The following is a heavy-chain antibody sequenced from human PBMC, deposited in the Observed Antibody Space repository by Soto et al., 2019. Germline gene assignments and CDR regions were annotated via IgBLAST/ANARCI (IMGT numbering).Heavy chain of an antibody. V-gene: IGHV1-69*04. CDR3: AREPLSSYGDYGYYYYMDV. D-gene: IGHD4-17*01. Sequence: ASVKVSCKASGGTFSSYTISWVRQAPGQGLEWMGRIIPILGIANYAQKFQGRVTITADKSTSTAYMELSSLRSEDTAVYYCAREPLSSYGDYGYYYYMDVWGKGTTVTVSS. CDR2: IIPILGIA. CDR1: GGTFSSYT. J-gene: IGHJ6*03.